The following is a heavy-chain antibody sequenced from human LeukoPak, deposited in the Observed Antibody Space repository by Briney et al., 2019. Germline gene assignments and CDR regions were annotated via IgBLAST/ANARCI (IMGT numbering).Heavy chain of an antibody. J-gene: IGHJ6*03. CDR2: ISGSGTYI. CDR3: ARVGYTNSFRYYYYYMDV. D-gene: IGHD4-11*01. V-gene: IGHV3-21*01. CDR1: GFTFSSYS. Sequence: GGSLRLSCAASGFTFSSYSMNWVRQAPGKGLEWVSSISGSGTYIYYADSVQGRFTISRDNAKNSLYLQMNSLRAEDTAVYYCARVGYTNSFRYYYYYMDVWAKGTMVTVSS.